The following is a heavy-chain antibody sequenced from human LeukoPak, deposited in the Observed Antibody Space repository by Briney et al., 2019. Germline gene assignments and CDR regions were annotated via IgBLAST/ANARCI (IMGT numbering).Heavy chain of an antibody. CDR1: GFTFSTYA. V-gene: IGHV3-23*01. CDR3: AKRGDGGAWYDY. D-gene: IGHD6-19*01. CDR2: ISGSGGNT. J-gene: IGHJ4*02. Sequence: PGGSLRLSCAASGFTFSTYAMTWVRQAPGKGLEWVSSISGSGGNTAYADSVKGRFTISRDNAKNTLYLQMSSLRAEDTAVYYCAKRGDGGAWYDYWGQGTLVIVSS.